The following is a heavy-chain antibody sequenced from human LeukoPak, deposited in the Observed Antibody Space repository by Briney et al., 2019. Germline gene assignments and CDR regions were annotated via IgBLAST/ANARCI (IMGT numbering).Heavy chain of an antibody. J-gene: IGHJ4*02. CDR1: GFTFSSYA. Sequence: PGGSLRLSCAASGFTFSSYAMNWVRQAPGKGLEWVSAISGSGGTTYYADSVKGRFTISRDNSENTLYLQVNSLRAEDTAVYYCAEAITSSTSRTGLDYWGQGTLVTVSS. CDR2: ISGSGGTT. CDR3: AEAITSSTSRTGLDY. V-gene: IGHV3-23*01. D-gene: IGHD2-2*01.